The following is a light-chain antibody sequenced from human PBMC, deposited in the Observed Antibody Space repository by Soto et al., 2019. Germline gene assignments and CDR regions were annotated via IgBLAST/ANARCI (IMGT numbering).Light chain of an antibody. CDR1: QSVGSY. CDR3: QQRSNWPQVIT. Sequence: EILLTQSPSTLPLSPGERATLSCRASQSVGSYLAWYQQTPGQAPRLLIYDASNRATGIPARLTGSGSGTDFTLTISSLEPEDFSVYYCQQRSNWPQVITFGQGTRLEIK. J-gene: IGKJ5*01. CDR2: DAS. V-gene: IGKV3-11*01.